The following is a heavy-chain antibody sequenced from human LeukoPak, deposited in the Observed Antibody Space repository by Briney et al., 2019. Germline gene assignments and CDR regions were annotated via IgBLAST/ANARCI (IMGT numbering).Heavy chain of an antibody. CDR3: AELGITKIGGV. CDR1: GFTFSSYE. Sequence: GGSLRLSCAASGFTFSSYETNWVRQAPGKGLEWVSYISSSGSTIYYADSVKGRFTISRDNAKNSLYLQMNSLRAEDTAVYYCAELGITKIGGVWGKGTTVTNSS. J-gene: IGHJ6*04. D-gene: IGHD3-10*02. V-gene: IGHV3-48*03. CDR2: ISSSGSTI.